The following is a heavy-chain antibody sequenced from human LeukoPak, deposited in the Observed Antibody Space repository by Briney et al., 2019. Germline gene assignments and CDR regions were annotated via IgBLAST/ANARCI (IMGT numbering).Heavy chain of an antibody. Sequence: AGESLTISCKGSGYNFTNYWIGWVRQMPGKGLEWMGIIYPGDSDTTYSPSFQGQVTISADKSISTAYLQWSSLKASDTAMYYCARRRDGYNYVGTDYWGQGTLVTVSS. D-gene: IGHD5-24*01. V-gene: IGHV5-51*03. J-gene: IGHJ4*02. CDR2: IYPGDSDT. CDR1: GYNFTNYW. CDR3: ARRRDGYNYVGTDY.